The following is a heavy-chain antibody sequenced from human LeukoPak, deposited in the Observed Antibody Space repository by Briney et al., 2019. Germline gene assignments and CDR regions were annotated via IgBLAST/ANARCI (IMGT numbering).Heavy chain of an antibody. CDR3: ARGAAEGLDR. CDR1: GYTFTSNA. V-gene: IGHV1-3*04. Sequence: ASVKVSCKASGYTFTSNAMHWVRQAPGQRPEWMGWINTGNGNTKYSQKFQGRVTISRDTSANTAYMEVSSLESEDTAVYYCARGAAEGLDRWGQGTLVTVSS. D-gene: IGHD6-13*01. CDR2: INTGNGNT. J-gene: IGHJ5*02.